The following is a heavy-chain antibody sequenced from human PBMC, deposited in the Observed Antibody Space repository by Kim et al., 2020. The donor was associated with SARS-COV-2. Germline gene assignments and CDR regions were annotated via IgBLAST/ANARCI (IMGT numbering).Heavy chain of an antibody. J-gene: IGHJ4*02. CDR3: ARDNGNYYESSGYRNVYYFDY. CDR2: INTNTGNS. Sequence: ASVKVSCKASGYTFTNYAMNWVRQAPGQGLEWMGWINTNTGNSTYAQGFTGRFVFSLDTSVTTAYLQISSLKAEDTAVYYCARDNGNYYESSGYRNVYYFDYWGQGTLVTVSA. V-gene: IGHV7-4-1*02. CDR1: GYTFTNYA. D-gene: IGHD3-22*01.